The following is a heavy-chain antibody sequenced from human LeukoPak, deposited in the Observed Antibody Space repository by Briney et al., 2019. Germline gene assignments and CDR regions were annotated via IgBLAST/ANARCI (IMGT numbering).Heavy chain of an antibody. V-gene: IGHV3-21*01. CDR3: ATFTIFGVDKDFDY. CDR1: GFTFSSYS. J-gene: IGHJ4*02. D-gene: IGHD3-3*01. CDR2: ISSSSSYI. Sequence: PGGPLRLSCAASGFTFSSYSMNWVRQAPGKGLEWVSSISSSSSYIYYADSVKGRFTISRDNAKNSLYLQMNSLRAEDTAVYYCATFTIFGVDKDFDYWGQGTLVTVSS.